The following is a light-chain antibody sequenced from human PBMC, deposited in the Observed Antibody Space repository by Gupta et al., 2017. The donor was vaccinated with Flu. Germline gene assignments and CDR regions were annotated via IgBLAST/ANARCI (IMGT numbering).Light chain of an antibody. CDR1: QSVSSTY. V-gene: IGKV3-20*01. J-gene: IGKJ3*01. CDR2: GAS. Sequence: GEIATLSCRASQSVSSTYLAWYQQKPGQAPRLLIYGASSRATGIPDRFSGSGSGTDFTLTISRLEPEDFAVYYCQHYGSSPTFGPGTKVDIK. CDR3: QHYGSSPT.